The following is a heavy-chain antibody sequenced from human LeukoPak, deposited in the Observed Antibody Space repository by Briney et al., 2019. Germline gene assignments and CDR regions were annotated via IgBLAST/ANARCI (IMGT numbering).Heavy chain of an antibody. J-gene: IGHJ3*02. Sequence: GASVKVSCKASGYXFSNYGISWVRQAPGQGLEWMGWISGYNGNTKYARNLQGRVTMTTDTSTSTAYMELRSLRSDDTAVYYCARDGHGAAGFDIWGQGTMVTVSS. CDR3: ARDGHGAAGFDI. CDR1: GYXFSNYG. V-gene: IGHV1-18*01. D-gene: IGHD6-13*01. CDR2: ISGYNGNT.